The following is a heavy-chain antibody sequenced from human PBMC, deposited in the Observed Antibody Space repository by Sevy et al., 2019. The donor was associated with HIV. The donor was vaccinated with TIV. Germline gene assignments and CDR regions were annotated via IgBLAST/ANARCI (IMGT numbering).Heavy chain of an antibody. V-gene: IGHV3-23*01. Sequence: GGSLRLSCSASGFTFRSYAMNWVRQAPGKGLEWVSAITGNGGSTYYADPVKGRFTISRDNSKSTLYLQTNSLRAEDTALYYCAKDLAYESSGYHDYWGQGTLVTVSS. CDR1: GFTFRSYA. CDR3: AKDLAYESSGYHDY. J-gene: IGHJ4*02. CDR2: ITGNGGST. D-gene: IGHD3-22*01.